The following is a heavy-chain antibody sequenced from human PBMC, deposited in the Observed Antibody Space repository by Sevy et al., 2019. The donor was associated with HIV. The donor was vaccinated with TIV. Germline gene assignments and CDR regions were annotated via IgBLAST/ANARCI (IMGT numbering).Heavy chain of an antibody. CDR1: GFTFSSYE. CDR3: ARDDCSSTSCSKGYYYGMDV. V-gene: IGHV3-48*03. Sequence: GGSLRLSCAASGFTFSSYEMNWVRQAPGKGLEWVSYISSSGSTIYYADSVKGRFTISRDNAKNSLYLQMNSLRAEDTAVYYCARDDCSSTSCSKGYYYGMDVWGQGTTVTVSS. CDR2: ISSSGSTI. D-gene: IGHD2-2*01. J-gene: IGHJ6*02.